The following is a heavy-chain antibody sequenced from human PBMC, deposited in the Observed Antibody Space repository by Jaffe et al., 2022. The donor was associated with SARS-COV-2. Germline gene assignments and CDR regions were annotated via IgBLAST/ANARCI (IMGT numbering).Heavy chain of an antibody. V-gene: IGHV4-39*01. CDR1: GGSIGTPHYY. CDR2: ILSSGSGTT. J-gene: IGHJ4*02. Sequence: QLQLQESGPRVVKSSETLSLTCTVSGGSIGTPHYYWGWIRQPPGKGLEWIGAILSSGSGTTHYNPSLKSRVTISLEATKNQFSLSLTSVTATDTAIYYCARRGDYWGQGILVTVSS. CDR3: ARRGDY.